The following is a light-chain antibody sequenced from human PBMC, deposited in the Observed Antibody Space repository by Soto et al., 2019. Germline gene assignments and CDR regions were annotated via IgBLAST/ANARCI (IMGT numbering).Light chain of an antibody. CDR2: DVN. V-gene: IGLV2-14*01. CDR3: SSYTSSSTPHVV. Sequence: QSALTQPASVSGSPGQSITISCTGTSSDVGGYNYVSWYQQHPGKAPKHTIYDVNNRPSGVSNRFSGSKSGNTASLTISGLQAEDEADYYCSSYTSSSTPHVVFGGGTKLTVL. CDR1: SSDVGGYNY. J-gene: IGLJ2*01.